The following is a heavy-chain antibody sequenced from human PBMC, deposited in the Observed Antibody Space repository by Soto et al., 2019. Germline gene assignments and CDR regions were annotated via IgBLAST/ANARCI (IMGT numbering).Heavy chain of an antibody. CDR3: ARDRGLLPRYYGMDV. Sequence: GASVKVSCKASGGTFSSYAISWVRQAPGQGLEWMGGIIPIFGTANYAQKFQGRVTITADKSTSTAYMELSSLRSEDTAVYYCARDRGLLPRYYGMDVWGQGTTVTVSS. V-gene: IGHV1-69*06. CDR2: IIPIFGTA. CDR1: GGTFSSYA. J-gene: IGHJ6*02. D-gene: IGHD2-21*02.